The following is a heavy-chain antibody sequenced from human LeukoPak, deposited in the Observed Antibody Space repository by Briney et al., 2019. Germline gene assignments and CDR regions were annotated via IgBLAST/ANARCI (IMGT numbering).Heavy chain of an antibody. CDR2: INHSGST. Sequence: SETLSLTCAVYGGSFSGYYWSWIRQPPGKGLEWIGEINHSGSTNYNPSLKSRVTISVDTSKNQFSLELSSVTAADTAVYYCARHVSGYCSGGSCYSVRRGNSRFDPWGQGTLVTVSS. J-gene: IGHJ5*02. V-gene: IGHV4-34*01. D-gene: IGHD2-15*01. CDR1: GGSFSGYY. CDR3: ARHVSGYCSGGSCYSVRRGNSRFDP.